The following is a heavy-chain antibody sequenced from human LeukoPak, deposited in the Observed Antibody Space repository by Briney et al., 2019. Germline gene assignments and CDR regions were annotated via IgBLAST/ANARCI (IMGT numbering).Heavy chain of an antibody. CDR1: GGSISSYY. J-gene: IGHJ4*02. D-gene: IGHD2-21*02. CDR3: ARQGVATAIDY. Sequence: SETLSLTCTVSGGSISSYYWSWIRQRAGKGLEWIGRIYASGNTNYNPSLKSRVTMSVDTSKTLFALKLSSVTAADTAVYYCARQGVATAIDYWGQGTLVTVSS. V-gene: IGHV4-4*07. CDR2: IYASGNT.